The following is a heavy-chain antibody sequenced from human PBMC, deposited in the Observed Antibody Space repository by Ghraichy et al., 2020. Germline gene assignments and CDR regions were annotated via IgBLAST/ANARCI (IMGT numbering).Heavy chain of an antibody. D-gene: IGHD4/OR15-4a*01. CDR2: IDHQGGT. Sequence: SETLSLTCDVSGATLSEYYFTWIRQPPGKALEWIGEIDHQGGTDYNPSLESRVSISVDPSQDQLSLKPRSVPAAGPSVFYFGSITPAGAFDFWGHGSLVTVSS. CDR3: GSITPAGAFDF. CDR1: GATLSEYY. J-gene: IGHJ5*01. V-gene: IGHV4-34*08.